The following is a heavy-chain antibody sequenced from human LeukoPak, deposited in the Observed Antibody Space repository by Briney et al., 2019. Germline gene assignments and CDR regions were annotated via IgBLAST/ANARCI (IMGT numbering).Heavy chain of an antibody. V-gene: IGHV3-11*01. CDR3: ARAPAYCGGDCYSGGYFDY. Sequence: GGSLRLSCAASGFTFSDYYMSWIRQAPGKGLEWVSYISSSGSTIYYADSVRGRFTISRDNAKNSLYLQMNSLRAEDTAVYYCARAPAYCGGDCYSGGYFDYWGQGTLVTVSS. J-gene: IGHJ4*02. D-gene: IGHD2-21*02. CDR2: ISSSGSTI. CDR1: GFTFSDYY.